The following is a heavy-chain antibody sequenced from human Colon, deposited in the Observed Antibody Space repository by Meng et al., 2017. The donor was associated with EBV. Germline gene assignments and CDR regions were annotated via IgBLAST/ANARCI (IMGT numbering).Heavy chain of an antibody. CDR3: ARGRIIDAAGSVWFAALSV. J-gene: IGHJ4*02. CDR2: INHSGSS. Sequence: QVQLQQWGAGLLKPSEXLSLPCAVHGGSFSGIYWSWIRQPPGKGLEWIGEINHSGSSSYNPSLKSRVTISIDTSKNQVSLKLRSVTAADTAVYYCARGRIIDAAGSVWFAALSVWGQGTLVTVSS. D-gene: IGHD6-13*01. CDR1: GGSFSGIY. V-gene: IGHV4-34*01.